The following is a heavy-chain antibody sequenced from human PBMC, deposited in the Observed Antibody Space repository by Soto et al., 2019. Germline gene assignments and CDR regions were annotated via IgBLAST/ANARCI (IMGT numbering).Heavy chain of an antibody. J-gene: IGHJ3*02. D-gene: IGHD3-16*01. V-gene: IGHV3-66*02. CDR3: ARELTDGGLNAFDI. CDR2: IYSGGST. Sequence: GGSLRLSCAASGFTVSSNYMSWVRQAPGKGLEWVSVIYSGGSTYYADSVKGRFTISRDNAKNTLYLQMNSLRAEDTAVDYCARELTDGGLNAFDIWGQGTMVTVSS. CDR1: GFTVSSNY.